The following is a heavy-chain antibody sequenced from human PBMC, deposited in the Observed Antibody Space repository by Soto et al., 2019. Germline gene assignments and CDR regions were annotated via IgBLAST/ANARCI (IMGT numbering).Heavy chain of an antibody. CDR1: GGSVSSGSYY. D-gene: IGHD5-18*01. J-gene: IGHJ6*02. CDR2: IYYSGST. CDR3: ARDLAYSYGSDNYYYGMDV. Sequence: SETLSLTCTVSGGSVSSGSYYWSWIRQPPGKGLEWIGYIYYSGSTNYNPSLKSRVTISVDTSKNQFSLKLSSVTAADTAVYYCARDLAYSYGSDNYYYGMDVWGQGTTVTVSS. V-gene: IGHV4-61*01.